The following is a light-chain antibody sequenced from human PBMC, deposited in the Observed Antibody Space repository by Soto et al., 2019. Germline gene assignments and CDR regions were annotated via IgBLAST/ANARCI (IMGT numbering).Light chain of an antibody. CDR3: QQYYSTPYT. CDR1: QSVLYSSNNKNY. CDR2: WAS. Sequence: DIVLTQSPDSLAVSLGETATINCKSSQSVLYSSNNKNYLGWYQQKSGQPPKLLIYWASMRESGVPDRFSGSGSGTDFTLTISSLQAEDVAVYYCQQYYSTPYTFGQGTKLEIK. V-gene: IGKV4-1*01. J-gene: IGKJ2*01.